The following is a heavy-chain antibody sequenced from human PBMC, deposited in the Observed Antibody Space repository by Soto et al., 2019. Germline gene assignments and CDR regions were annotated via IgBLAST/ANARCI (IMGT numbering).Heavy chain of an antibody. J-gene: IGHJ6*02. V-gene: IGHV2-5*02. Sequence: QITLKESGPTLVKPTQTLTLTCTFSGFSLSTSGVGVAWIRQPPGEALEWLALIYWDADKRYRPSLESRLTITKDTSKNQVGLTMTNMDSVDTATYYCAYLPCSGGSCYWFSFSGMDVWGQGTTVTVSS. CDR2: IYWDADK. CDR3: AYLPCSGGSCYWFSFSGMDV. D-gene: IGHD2-15*01. CDR1: GFSLSTSGVG.